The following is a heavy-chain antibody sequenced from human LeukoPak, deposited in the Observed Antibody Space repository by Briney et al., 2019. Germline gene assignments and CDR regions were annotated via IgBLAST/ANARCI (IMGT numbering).Heavy chain of an antibody. Sequence: PGGSLRLSCAASGFTFSTYYMSWVRQAPGTGLEWVAVISYDESNKFYEDSVKGRFTISRDNSKNTLYLQMNSLRAEDTAVYYCVRDWGYDSSGYWQKYFDSWGQGTLVTVSS. CDR1: GFTFSTYY. CDR2: ISYDESNK. D-gene: IGHD3-22*01. J-gene: IGHJ4*02. V-gene: IGHV3-30*03. CDR3: VRDWGYDSSGYWQKYFDS.